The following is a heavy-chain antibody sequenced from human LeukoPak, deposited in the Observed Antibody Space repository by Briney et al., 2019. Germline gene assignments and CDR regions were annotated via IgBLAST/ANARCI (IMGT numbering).Heavy chain of an antibody. CDR2: ISAYNGNT. J-gene: IGHJ5*02. V-gene: IGHV1-18*01. Sequence: GASVKVSCKASGYTFTSYGISWVRQAPGQGLEWMGWISAYNGNTNYAQKLQGRVTITTDTSTSTAYMELRSLRSDNTAVYYCARAYSSGWFDPWGQGTLVTVSS. CDR1: GYTFTSYG. CDR3: ARAYSSGWFDP. D-gene: IGHD6-19*01.